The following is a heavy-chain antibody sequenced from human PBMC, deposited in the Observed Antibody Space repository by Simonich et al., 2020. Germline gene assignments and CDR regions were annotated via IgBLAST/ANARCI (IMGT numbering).Heavy chain of an antibody. D-gene: IGHD2-2*01. CDR2: INPNSGGT. V-gene: IGHV1-2*02. CDR3: ARDPVVPAAIRNAFDI. J-gene: IGHJ3*02. CDR1: GYTFTGYY. Sequence: QVQLVQSGAEVKKPGASVKVSCKASGYTFTGYYMHWVRQAPGQGLGWRGWINPNSGGTNYAKKFQGRVTRTREPSISTAYMELSRLRSDDTAVYYCARDPVVPAAIRNAFDIWGQGTMVTVSS.